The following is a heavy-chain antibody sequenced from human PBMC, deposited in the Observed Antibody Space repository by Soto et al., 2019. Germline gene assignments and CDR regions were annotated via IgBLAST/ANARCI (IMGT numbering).Heavy chain of an antibody. V-gene: IGHV1-69*01. CDR2: IIPIFGPT. CDR3: ASPLLLMVRGSRYYYGMDV. D-gene: IGHD3-10*01. J-gene: IGHJ6*02. CDR1: RAPFIGYA. Sequence: KVSYQASRAPFIGYAISWVRYPPGKGLEWMGEIIPIFGPTNYAQKFQGRVTITADEPTSTAYMGLSSLRSEDTAVYYCASPLLLMVRGSRYYYGMDVWGQGTTVTVSS.